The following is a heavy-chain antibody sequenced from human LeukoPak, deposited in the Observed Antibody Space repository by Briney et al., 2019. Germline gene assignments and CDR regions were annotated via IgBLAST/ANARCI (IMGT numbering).Heavy chain of an antibody. V-gene: IGHV3-23*01. D-gene: IGHD3-3*01. J-gene: IGHJ4*02. CDR1: GFTFSSYA. CDR3: AKGDFWSGYLYYFDY. Sequence: GGSLRLSCAASGFTFSSYAMSWVRQAPGKGLEWVSAISGSGGSTYYADSVKGRFTISRDNSKNTLYPQMNSLRAEDTAVYYCAKGDFWSGYLYYFDYWGQGTLVTVSS. CDR2: ISGSGGST.